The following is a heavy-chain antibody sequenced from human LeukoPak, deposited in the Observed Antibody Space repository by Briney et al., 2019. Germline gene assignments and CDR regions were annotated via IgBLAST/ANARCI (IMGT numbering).Heavy chain of an antibody. CDR2: INPHSGDT. D-gene: IGHD6-13*01. J-gene: IGHJ6*03. CDR1: GYTFSDYY. CDR3: ANCYSSSWYDYYYYMDV. V-gene: IGHV1-2*02. Sequence: ASLKVSCKTSGYTFSDYYMRWLRQAPGQGPERRVWINPHSGDTNYAQKIQGRDTMTRETSISTAYMELSRLRSDDTAVYYCANCYSSSWYDYYYYMDVWGKGTTVTVSS.